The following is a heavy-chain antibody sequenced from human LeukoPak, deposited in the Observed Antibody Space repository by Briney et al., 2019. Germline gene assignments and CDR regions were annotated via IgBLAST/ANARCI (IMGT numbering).Heavy chain of an antibody. D-gene: IGHD2-2*02. CDR1: GGSFSGYY. J-gene: IGHJ5*02. Sequence: PSETLSLTCAVYGGSFSGYYWSWIRQPPGKGLEWIGEINHSGSTNYNPSLKSRVTISVDTSKNQFSLKLSSVTAADTAVHYCARVVGIVVVPAAIPNWFDPWGQGTLVTVSS. CDR2: INHSGST. V-gene: IGHV4-34*01. CDR3: ARVVGIVVVPAAIPNWFDP.